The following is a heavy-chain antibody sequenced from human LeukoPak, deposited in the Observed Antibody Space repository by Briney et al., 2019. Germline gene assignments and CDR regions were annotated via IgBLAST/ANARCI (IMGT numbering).Heavy chain of an antibody. J-gene: IGHJ3*02. D-gene: IGHD3-22*01. Sequence: ASVKVSCKASGYTFTGYYMHWVRQAPGQGLEWMGWINPNSGGTNYAQKFQGRVTMTRDTSISTAYLQWSSLKASDTAMYYCARLRYDSSGTTDAFDIWGQGTMVTVSS. CDR3: ARLRYDSSGTTDAFDI. CDR2: INPNSGGT. V-gene: IGHV1-2*02. CDR1: GYTFTGYY.